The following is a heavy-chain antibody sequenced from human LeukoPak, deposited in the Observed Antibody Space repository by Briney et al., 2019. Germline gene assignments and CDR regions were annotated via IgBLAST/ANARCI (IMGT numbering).Heavy chain of an antibody. J-gene: IGHJ4*02. D-gene: IGHD2-21*02. Sequence: GGSLGLSCVASGFTFSNAWMSWVRQGPGKGLEWVGRVKSKTDGGTINHAAPVRGRFTISRDDSKNTLYLQMNSLKTEDTAVYYCATGMVGTSSYWGQGTLVTVSS. V-gene: IGHV3-15*01. CDR3: ATGMVGTSSY. CDR1: GFTFSNAW. CDR2: VKSKTDGGTI.